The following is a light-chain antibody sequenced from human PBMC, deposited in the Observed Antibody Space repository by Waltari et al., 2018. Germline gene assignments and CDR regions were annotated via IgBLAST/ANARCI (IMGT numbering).Light chain of an antibody. J-gene: IGLJ3*02. CDR2: HVT. Sequence: QSALTQPASVSGSPGQSITISCTGTSSDIGANNYVSWYRQHPGKAPKLILYHVTTRPSGVPNRFSGAKSGNTASLTISGLQAEDEADYFCSSYTITYTRVFGRGTKLTVL. CDR3: SSYTITYTRV. CDR1: SSDIGANNY. V-gene: IGLV2-14*01.